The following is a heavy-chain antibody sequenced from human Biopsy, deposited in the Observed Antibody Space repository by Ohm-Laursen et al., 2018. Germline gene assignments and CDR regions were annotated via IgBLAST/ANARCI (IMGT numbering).Heavy chain of an antibody. D-gene: IGHD4-23*01. CDR3: ARWSSEYGGLYFPH. J-gene: IGHJ1*01. Sequence: SETLPLTCTVSGGSFTGHYWSWIRQPPGKGLEWIGHISHTGYTSYKSSLKSRVTISLDTSRKHFSLRLTSLAAADTAVYYCARWSSEYGGLYFPHWGQGTLVTVSS. V-gene: IGHV4-59*08. CDR1: GGSFTGHY. CDR2: ISHTGYT.